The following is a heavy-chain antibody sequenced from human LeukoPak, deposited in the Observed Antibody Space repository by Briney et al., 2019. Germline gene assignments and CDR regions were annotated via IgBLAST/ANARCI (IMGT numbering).Heavy chain of an antibody. J-gene: IGHJ4*02. D-gene: IGHD4-17*01. V-gene: IGHV4-4*02. CDR1: GGSISSSNW. Sequence: SGTLSLTCAVSGGSISSSNWWSWVRQPPGKGLEWIGSIYHSGSTYYNPSLKSRVTISVDTSKNQFSLKLSSVTAADTAVYYCASLTVTNYWGQGTLVTVSS. CDR3: ASLTVTNY. CDR2: IYHSGST.